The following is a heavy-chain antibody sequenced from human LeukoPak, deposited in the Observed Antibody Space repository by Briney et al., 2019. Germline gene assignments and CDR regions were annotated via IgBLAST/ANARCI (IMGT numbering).Heavy chain of an antibody. CDR3: ARGHYDFWSGYFGAYYYMDV. Sequence: SETLSLTCTVSNGSSNNYYWSWIRQPPGKGLEWIGYIYYSGSTNYNPSLKSRVTISVDTSKNQFSLKLSSVTAADTAVYYCARGHYDFWSGYFGAYYYMDVWGKGITVTVSS. J-gene: IGHJ6*03. CDR2: IYYSGST. D-gene: IGHD3-3*01. CDR1: NGSSNNYY. V-gene: IGHV4-59*01.